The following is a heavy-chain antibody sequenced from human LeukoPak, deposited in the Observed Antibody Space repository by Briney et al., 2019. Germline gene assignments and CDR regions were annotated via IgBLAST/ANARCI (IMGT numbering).Heavy chain of an antibody. CDR3: ARADYYYDSSGLPAGAFDI. CDR2: IYPGDSDT. J-gene: IGHJ3*02. CDR1: GYRFISYW. D-gene: IGHD3-22*01. Sequence: GESLKISCKGSGYRFISYWIGWVRQMPGKGLEWMGIIYPGDSDTRYSPSFQGQVTISADKSISTAYLQWSSLKASDTAMYYCARADYYYDSSGLPAGAFDIWGQGTMVTVSS. V-gene: IGHV5-51*01.